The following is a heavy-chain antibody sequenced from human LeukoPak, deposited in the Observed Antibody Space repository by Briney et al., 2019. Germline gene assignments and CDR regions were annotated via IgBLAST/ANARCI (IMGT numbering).Heavy chain of an antibody. V-gene: IGHV3-11*04. CDR1: GFTFSDYY. D-gene: IGHD3-22*01. CDR2: ISSSGSTI. Sequence: PGGSLRLSCAASGFTFSDYYMSWIRQAPGKGLEWVSYISSSGSTIYYADSVKGRFTISRDNAKNSLYLQMNSLRAEDTAVYYCARAYYDSSGPSLYYYYYMDVWDKGTTVTVSS. CDR3: ARAYYDSSGPSLYYYYYMDV. J-gene: IGHJ6*03.